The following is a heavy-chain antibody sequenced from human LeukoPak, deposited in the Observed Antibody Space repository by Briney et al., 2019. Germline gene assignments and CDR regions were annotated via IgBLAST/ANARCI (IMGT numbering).Heavy chain of an antibody. V-gene: IGHV3-73*01. CDR2: IRSKGNNYAT. J-gene: IGHJ4*02. D-gene: IGHD1-26*01. Sequence: PGGSLRLSCAASGFTFSGSAMHWGRQASGKGLEWVGRIRSKGNNYATAYVSSVKGTFTLSRDDSKNRAYLSMNSLEPEDTAVYYCLRRVDSGSSDFDYWGQGALVTVSS. CDR1: GFTFSGSA. CDR3: LRRVDSGSSDFDY.